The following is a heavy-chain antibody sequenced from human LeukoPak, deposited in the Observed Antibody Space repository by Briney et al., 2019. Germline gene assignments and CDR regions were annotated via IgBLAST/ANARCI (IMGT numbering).Heavy chain of an antibody. J-gene: IGHJ4*02. CDR1: GFTFSSYA. CDR3: AKEGFKGSGSYYNRYYFDY. CDR2: ISGSGGST. D-gene: IGHD3-10*01. Sequence: GGSLRLSCAASGFTFSSYAMSWVRQAPGKGLEWVSAISGSGGSTYYADSVKGRFTISRDNSKNTLYLQMNSLRAEDTAVYYCAKEGFKGSGSYYNRYYFDYWGQGTLVTVSS. V-gene: IGHV3-23*01.